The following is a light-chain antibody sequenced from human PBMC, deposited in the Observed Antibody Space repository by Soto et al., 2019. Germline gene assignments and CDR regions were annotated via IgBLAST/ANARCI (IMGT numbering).Light chain of an antibody. V-gene: IGKV3-15*01. CDR3: QQYNNWHTWT. J-gene: IGKJ1*01. CDR2: GAS. Sequence: EILMTQSPATLSVSPGERATLSCWASQSVSSNLAWYQQKSGQAPRLLIYGASTRATGIPARFSGSGSGTEFTLTISSLKSEDFAVYYCQQYNNWHTWTSGHGTKVDIK. CDR1: QSVSSN.